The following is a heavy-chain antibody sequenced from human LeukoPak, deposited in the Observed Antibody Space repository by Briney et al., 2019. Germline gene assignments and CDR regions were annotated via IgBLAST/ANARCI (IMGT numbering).Heavy chain of an antibody. Sequence: GGSLRLSCAASGFTFSSYAMHWVRQAPGKGLEWVAVISYDGSNKYYADSVKGRFTISRDNSKNTLYLQMNSLRAEDTAVYYCARDRAGYCSSTSCYSFDYWGQGTLATVSS. D-gene: IGHD2-2*01. V-gene: IGHV3-30-3*01. CDR2: ISYDGSNK. CDR3: ARDRAGYCSSTSCYSFDY. CDR1: GFTFSSYA. J-gene: IGHJ4*02.